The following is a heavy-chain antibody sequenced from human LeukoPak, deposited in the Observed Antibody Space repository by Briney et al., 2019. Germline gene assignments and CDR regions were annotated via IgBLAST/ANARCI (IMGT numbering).Heavy chain of an antibody. CDR1: GYSFTSYL. CDR3: VLSMVRGAAPHWFDP. V-gene: IGHV5-51*01. D-gene: IGHD3-10*01. Sequence: GESLKISCYCSGYSFTSYLIGWVRQMPGKGLEWMGIIYTGDSNIRYSPSFQGQVSISADKSISTAYLQWSSLKASDTAMYYCVLSMVRGAAPHWFDPWGQGTLVTVSS. J-gene: IGHJ5*02. CDR2: IYTGDSNI.